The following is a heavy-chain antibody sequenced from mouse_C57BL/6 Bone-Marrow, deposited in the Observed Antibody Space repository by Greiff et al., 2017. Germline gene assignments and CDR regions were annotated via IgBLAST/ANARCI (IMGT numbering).Heavy chain of an antibody. CDR1: GFTFSDYG. CDR2: ISNLAYSI. D-gene: IGHD5-1*01. V-gene: IGHV5-15*01. CDR3: ARLGYLYYYAMDY. J-gene: IGHJ4*01. Sequence: DVQLQESGGGLVQPGGSLKLSCAASGFTFSDYGMAWVRQAPRKGPEWVAFISNLAYSIYYADTVTGRFTISRENAKNTLYLEMSSLRSEDAAMYYCARLGYLYYYAMDYWGRGTGVTVSA.